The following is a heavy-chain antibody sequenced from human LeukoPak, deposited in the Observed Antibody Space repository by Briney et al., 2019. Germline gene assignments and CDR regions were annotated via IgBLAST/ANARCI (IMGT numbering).Heavy chain of an antibody. CDR3: ARAGQQLELLIFDY. Sequence: PGRSLRLSCAASGFTFSSYGMHWVRQAPGKGLEWVAVIWYDGSNKYYADSVKGRFTISRDNSKNTLYLQMNSLRAEDTAVYYCARAGQQLELLIFDYWGQGTLVTVSS. J-gene: IGHJ4*02. CDR1: GFTFSSYG. D-gene: IGHD6-13*01. V-gene: IGHV3-33*01. CDR2: IWYDGSNK.